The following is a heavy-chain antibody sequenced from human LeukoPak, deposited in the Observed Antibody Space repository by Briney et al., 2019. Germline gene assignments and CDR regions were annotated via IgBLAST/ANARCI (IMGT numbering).Heavy chain of an antibody. V-gene: IGHV1-69*13. J-gene: IGHJ4*02. CDR2: IIPIFGTA. Sequence: AVKVSCKASGGTFSSYAISWVRQAPGQGLEWMGGIIPIFGTANYAQKFQGRVTITADESTSTAYMELNSLRSEDTAVYYCAIFSPANSGYVRQIFDYWGQGTLVTVSS. D-gene: IGHD5-12*01. CDR1: GGTFSSYA. CDR3: AIFSPANSGYVRQIFDY.